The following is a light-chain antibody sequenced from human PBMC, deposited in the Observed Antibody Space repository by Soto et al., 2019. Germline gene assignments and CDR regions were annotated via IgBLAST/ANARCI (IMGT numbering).Light chain of an antibody. J-gene: IGLJ1*01. Sequence: QSALTQPASLSGSPGQSITIPCTGTSSDIGAYDYVSWFQQHPGKAPKLMISEVNNRPSGVSNRFSGSTSGNTAYLTISGLQVEDEAEYFCFSFRTTSSHVFGSGTKVTVL. V-gene: IGLV2-14*01. CDR1: SSDIGAYDY. CDR2: EVN. CDR3: FSFRTTSSHV.